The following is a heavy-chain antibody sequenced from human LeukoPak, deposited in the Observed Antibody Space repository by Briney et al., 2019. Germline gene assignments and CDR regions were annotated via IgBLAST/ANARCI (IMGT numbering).Heavy chain of an antibody. CDR1: GYTFTSYD. CDR3: ARVLKTTRTD. V-gene: IGHV1-8*01. Sequence: ASVKVSCKASGYTFTSYDINWVRQATGQGLEWMGWMNPNSGNTRYAQEFQGRVTMTRNTSISTAYMELSSLRSEDTAVYYCARVLKTTRTDWGQGTLVTVSS. J-gene: IGHJ4*02. CDR2: MNPNSGNT. D-gene: IGHD4-17*01.